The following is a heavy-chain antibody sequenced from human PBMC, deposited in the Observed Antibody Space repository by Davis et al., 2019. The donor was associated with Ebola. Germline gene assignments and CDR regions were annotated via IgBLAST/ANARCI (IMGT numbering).Heavy chain of an antibody. J-gene: IGHJ6*02. CDR3: ARDLVFRELLNYYYYGMDV. CDR2: IKEDGSQK. CDR1: GFTFSTYW. D-gene: IGHD3-10*01. Sequence: GGSLRLSCAASGFTFSTYWMTWVRQAPGKGLEWVANIKEDGSQKNYVDSVKGRFIISRDNAKNSLYLQMNSLRAEDTAVYYCARDLVFRELLNYYYYGMDVWGQGTTVTVSS. V-gene: IGHV3-7*03.